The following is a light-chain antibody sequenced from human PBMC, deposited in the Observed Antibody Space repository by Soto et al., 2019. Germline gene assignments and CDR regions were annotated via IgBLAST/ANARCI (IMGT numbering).Light chain of an antibody. J-gene: IGKJ1*01. CDR2: DAS. V-gene: IGKV1-5*01. CDR1: QNIDTS. CDR3: QHMRT. Sequence: DIKLTQSPSTLSASLGDSVTITCRASQNIDTSLAWYQHKPGKAPKLLIYDASTLESGVPSRFSGSGFGTEFSLTISSLQPDDFGSYYCQHMRTFGQGTKV.